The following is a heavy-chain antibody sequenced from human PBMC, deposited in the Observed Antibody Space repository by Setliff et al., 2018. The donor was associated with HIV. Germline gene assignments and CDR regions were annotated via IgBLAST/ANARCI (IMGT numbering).Heavy chain of an antibody. CDR2: VGTASDT. J-gene: IGHJ4*02. D-gene: IGHD3-3*01. CDR3: ARGGPPLEWSKYYFDF. Sequence: GGSLRLSCAASGFTFSDSDMHWVRQVSGQGLEWVAGVGTASDTFYPDSVKGRFTISRDNAHNSFYLQMNNLRAGDTSVYYCARGGPPLEWSKYYFDFWGQGIVVTVSS. CDR1: GFTFSDSD. V-gene: IGHV3-13*01.